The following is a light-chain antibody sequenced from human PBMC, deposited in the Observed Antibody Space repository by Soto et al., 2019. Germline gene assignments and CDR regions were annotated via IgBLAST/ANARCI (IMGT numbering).Light chain of an antibody. V-gene: IGKV2-30*01. J-gene: IGKJ2*01. CDR3: MQGTHWPYT. CDR2: KVS. CDR1: QSLVYSAGNTY. Sequence: DAVLTQSPLSLPVTLGQPASISCRSSQSLVYSAGNTYLNWFQQRPGQSPRRLIYKVSERDSGVPDRFRGRASGTDVTLESSRGEAEDGVVYYCMQGTHWPYTFGQGTKLEIK.